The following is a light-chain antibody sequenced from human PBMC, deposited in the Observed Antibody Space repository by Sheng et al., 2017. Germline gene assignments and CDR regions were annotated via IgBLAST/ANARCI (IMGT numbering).Light chain of an antibody. V-gene: IGKV1-6*01. CDR3: LQNHNHQWM. Sequence: IQVTQSPSSLSASVGDTVTITCRASQDIRNDLGWYQQKPGKVPKLLIYAAISLQSGVPSRFSGSGSGTDFTLTISSLQPEDFATYYCLQNHNHQWMFGAGTKLEIK. CDR1: QDIRND. CDR2: AAI. J-gene: IGKJ4*02.